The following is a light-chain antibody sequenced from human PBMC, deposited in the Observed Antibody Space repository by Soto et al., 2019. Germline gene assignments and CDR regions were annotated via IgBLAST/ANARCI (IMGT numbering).Light chain of an antibody. V-gene: IGKV3-15*01. CDR2: GAS. CDR1: QGVRSD. CDR3: NQYDDGPYT. J-gene: IGKJ2*01. Sequence: EIAMTQSPDTLSVSPGDRATLSCRASQGVRSDLAWYQQKAGQSPRLLIYGASTRAAETPARFSGSGSETEFTLTISSLQSEDFAVYYCNQYDDGPYTFGQGTKVDIK.